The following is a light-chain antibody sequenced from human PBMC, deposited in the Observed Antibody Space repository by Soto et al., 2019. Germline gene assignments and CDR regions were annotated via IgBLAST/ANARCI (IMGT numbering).Light chain of an antibody. Sequence: QSALTQPRSVSGSPGQSVTISCTGTSSDVGGYDYVSWFQQHPGKVPKLLIYDVTKRPSGVPDRFSGSKSGNTASLTISGLQADDEADYYCSSYAGSSTSFVFGTGTKLTVL. V-gene: IGLV2-11*01. J-gene: IGLJ1*01. CDR2: DVT. CDR3: SSYAGSSTSFV. CDR1: SSDVGGYDY.